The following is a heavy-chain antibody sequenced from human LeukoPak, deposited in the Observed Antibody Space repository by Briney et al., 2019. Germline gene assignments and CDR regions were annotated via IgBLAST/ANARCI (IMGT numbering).Heavy chain of an antibody. V-gene: IGHV4-30-2*01. CDR1: GGSISSGGYY. CDR2: IYHSGST. CDR3: ARGEPAQRPYWYFDL. J-gene: IGHJ2*01. D-gene: IGHD6-25*01. Sequence: PSETLSLTCTVSGGSISSGGYYWSWIRQPPGKGLEWIGYIYHSGSTYYNPSLKSRVTISVDRSKNQFSLKLSSVTAADTAVYYCARGEPAQRPYWYFDLWGRGTLVTVSS.